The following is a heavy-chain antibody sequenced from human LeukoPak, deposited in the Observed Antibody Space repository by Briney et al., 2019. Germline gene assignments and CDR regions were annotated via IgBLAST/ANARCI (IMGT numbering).Heavy chain of an antibody. D-gene: IGHD3-9*01. CDR1: GYTFTDYD. V-gene: IGHV1-8*01. CDR3: ARAELRCFDWPPGDY. Sequence: EASVKVSCKASGYTFTDYDINWVRQATGQGLVWMGWMNPNSGNTGYTQKFQGRVTMTRNTSISTAYMELSSLRSEDTAVYYCARAELRCFDWPPGDYWGQGTLVTVSS. J-gene: IGHJ4*02. CDR2: MNPNSGNT.